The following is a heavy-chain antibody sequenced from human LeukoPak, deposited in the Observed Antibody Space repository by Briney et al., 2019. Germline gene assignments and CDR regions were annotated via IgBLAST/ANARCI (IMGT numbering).Heavy chain of an antibody. J-gene: IGHJ4*02. D-gene: IGHD3-10*02. CDR3: AKDVRGYNRPFDY. CDR2: ISGSGSNT. V-gene: IGHV3-23*01. CDR1: GFIFSCYA. Sequence: GGSLRLSCAASGFIFSCYAMGWVRQAPGKGLEWVSAISGSGSNTYYADSVKGRFTISRDNSKNTLYLQMNSLGAEDTALYYCAKDVRGYNRPFDYWGQGTLVTVSS.